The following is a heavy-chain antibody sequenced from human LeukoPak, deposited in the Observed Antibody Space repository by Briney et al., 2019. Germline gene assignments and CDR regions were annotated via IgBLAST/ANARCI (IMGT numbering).Heavy chain of an antibody. D-gene: IGHD5-12*01. Sequence: GGSLRLSCAASGFTFSTYEMNWIRQAPGKGLEWVSYISSTGSTIYYADSVKGRFTTSRDNAKNSLYLQMNSLRAEDTAFYYCAMNGGGDSGYGNFDYWGQGTLVTVSS. V-gene: IGHV3-48*03. CDR2: ISSTGSTI. J-gene: IGHJ4*02. CDR1: GFTFSTYE. CDR3: AMNGGGDSGYGNFDY.